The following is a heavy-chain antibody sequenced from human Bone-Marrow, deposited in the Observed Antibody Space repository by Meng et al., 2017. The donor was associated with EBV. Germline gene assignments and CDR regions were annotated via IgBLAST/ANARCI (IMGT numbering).Heavy chain of an antibody. D-gene: IGHD3-22*01. CDR1: GYTFTSYD. CDR2: MNPNSGNT. V-gene: IGHV1-8*01. CDR3: ARGRKRRYYYDSSGYYQFDY. J-gene: IGHJ4*02. Sequence: VQLFPAGAGVTKPGASVKVSFKASGYTFTSYDINWVRQATGQGLEWMGWMNPNSGNTGYAQKFQGRVTMTRNTSISTAYMELSSLRSEDTAVYYCARGRKRRYYYDSSGYYQFDYWGQGTLVTVLL.